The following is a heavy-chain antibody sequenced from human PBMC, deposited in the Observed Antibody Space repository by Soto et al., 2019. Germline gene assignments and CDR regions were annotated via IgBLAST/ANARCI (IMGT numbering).Heavy chain of an antibody. CDR3: ARHARGSCYS. CDR2: IYYSGST. V-gene: IGHV4-39*01. D-gene: IGHD2-15*01. CDR1: GGSIRSSTYY. Sequence: SETLSLTSTVSGGSIRSSTYYWGWIRQPPGKGLEWIGNIYYSGSTYYNPSLKSRVTISVDTSKNQFSLKLSSVTAADTAMYFCARHARGSCYSWGQGTLVTVSS. J-gene: IGHJ4*02.